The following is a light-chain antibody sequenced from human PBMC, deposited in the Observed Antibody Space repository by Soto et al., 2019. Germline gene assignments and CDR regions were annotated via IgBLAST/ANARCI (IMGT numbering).Light chain of an antibody. CDR3: QHFGSSLT. CDR1: QSIAPNY. V-gene: IGKV3-20*01. Sequence: EIVLTQSPGTLSLSPGEKAILSCRASQSIAPNYLAWYQQKPGQAPRLLIYGASSRATGIPDRFSGSGSGTDFTLTINRLEPEDFAVYYCQHFGSSLTLGGGTKVDIK. CDR2: GAS. J-gene: IGKJ4*01.